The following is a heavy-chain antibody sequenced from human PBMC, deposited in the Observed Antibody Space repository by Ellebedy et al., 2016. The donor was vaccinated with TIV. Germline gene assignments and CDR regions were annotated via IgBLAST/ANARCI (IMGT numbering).Heavy chain of an antibody. V-gene: IGHV3-23*01. CDR2: ISSNGDNT. D-gene: IGHD2-15*01. J-gene: IGHJ4*02. CDR3: ATPTAAPEDF. CDR1: GFSFDSYG. Sequence: GGSLRLSCAASGFSFDSYGMSWVRQAPGQGLEWVSAISSNGDNTYYAESVKGRLTISRDNSKNTLHLQMNSLRAEDTAVYYCATPTAAPEDFWGQGTLVTVSS.